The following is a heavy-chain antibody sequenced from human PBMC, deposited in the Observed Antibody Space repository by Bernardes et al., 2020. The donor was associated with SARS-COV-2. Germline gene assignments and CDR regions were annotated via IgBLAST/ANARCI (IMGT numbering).Heavy chain of an antibody. J-gene: IGHJ6*02. D-gene: IGHD3-16*02. V-gene: IGHV4-39*01. Sequence: SETLSLTCTVSGGSISSSSYYWGWIRQPPGKGLEWIGSIYYSGSTYYNPSLKSRVTISVDTSKNQFSLKLSSVTAADTAVYYCARDPMITFGGVIERTYYYYYYGMDVWGQGTTVTVSS. CDR1: GGSISSSSYY. CDR2: IYYSGST. CDR3: ARDPMITFGGVIERTYYYYYYGMDV.